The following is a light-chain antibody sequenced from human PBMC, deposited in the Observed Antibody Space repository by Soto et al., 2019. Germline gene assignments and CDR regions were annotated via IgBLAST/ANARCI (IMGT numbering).Light chain of an antibody. J-gene: IGLJ2*01. V-gene: IGLV2-14*01. CDR2: EAS. Sequence: QSVLTQPASVSGSPGQSITISCTGTSSDVGGYDYVSWYQQYPDKAPKLMIFEASNRPSGVSNRFSGSKSGNTASLTISGLQTEDEADYYCSAYAGSSVLFGGGTKVTVL. CDR3: SAYAGSSVL. CDR1: SSDVGGYDY.